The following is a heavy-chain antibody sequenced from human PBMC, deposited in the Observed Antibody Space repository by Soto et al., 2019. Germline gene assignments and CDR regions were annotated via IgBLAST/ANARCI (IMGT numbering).Heavy chain of an antibody. CDR3: ARQRRGGYWFDP. V-gene: IGHV4-30-4*01. CDR2: IYYSGTT. Sequence: PSATLSLTSPGYGVSVTTGYYYWSWLRPSPGKALGWIGNIYYSGTTSYNPSLNSRLSISIDTSRNQFSLQVTSVTAADTAIYYCARQRRGGYWFDPWGQGTLVTFS. CDR1: GVSVTTGYYY. J-gene: IGHJ5*02.